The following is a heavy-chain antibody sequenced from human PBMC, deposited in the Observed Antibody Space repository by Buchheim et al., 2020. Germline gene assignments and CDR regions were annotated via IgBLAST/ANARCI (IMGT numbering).Heavy chain of an antibody. Sequence: QVQLVQSGAEVKKPGSSVKVSCKASGGTFSSYTISWVRQAPGQGLEWMGRIIPILDITNYAQKFQGRVTITADKFTSTAYMELSSLRSEDTAVYYCARGPEPNTVAKNSDYWGQGTL. J-gene: IGHJ4*02. CDR2: IIPILDIT. V-gene: IGHV1-69*02. CDR3: ARGPEPNTVAKNSDY. D-gene: IGHD4-11*01. CDR1: GGTFSSYT.